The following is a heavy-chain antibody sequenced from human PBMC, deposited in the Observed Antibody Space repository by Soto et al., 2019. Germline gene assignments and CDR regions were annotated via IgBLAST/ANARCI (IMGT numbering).Heavy chain of an antibody. V-gene: IGHV1-8*01. CDR1: GYTFTSYD. J-gene: IGHJ6*02. CDR2: MNPNSGNT. CDR3: ARHEGPEVLRYFDWLSTAYGMDV. Sequence: VASVKVSCKASGYTFTSYDINWVRQATGQGLEWMGWMNPNSGNTGYAQKFQGRVTMTRNTSISTAYMELSSLRSEDTAVYYCARHEGPEVLRYFDWLSTAYGMDVWGQGTTVTVSS. D-gene: IGHD3-9*01.